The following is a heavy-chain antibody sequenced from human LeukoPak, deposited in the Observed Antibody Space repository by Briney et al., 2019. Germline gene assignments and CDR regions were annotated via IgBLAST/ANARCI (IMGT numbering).Heavy chain of an antibody. CDR3: AKHAGALDKWLSKY. D-gene: IGHD3-22*01. Sequence: GGSLRLSCAASGFTFSSYAMHWVRQAPGKGLEWVAVISYDGSNKYYADSVKGRFTISRDNSKNTLYLQMNSLRAEDTAVYYCAKHAGALDKWLSKYWGQGTLVTVSS. V-gene: IGHV3-30-3*02. CDR2: ISYDGSNK. CDR1: GFTFSSYA. J-gene: IGHJ4*02.